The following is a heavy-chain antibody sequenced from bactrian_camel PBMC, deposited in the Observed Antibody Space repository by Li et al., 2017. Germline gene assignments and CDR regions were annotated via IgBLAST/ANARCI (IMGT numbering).Heavy chain of an antibody. J-gene: IGHJ4*01. Sequence: HVQLVESGGGLVQPGHSLRLSCIASGFTFANVWMTWVRQVPGKGLEWVATINVDGTQTYYADDMKDRFTISRDNGKNTAMLQMNTLQTEDTALYYCAAHRPNSGVGWLDFRGYMYWGRITSGARGPRSPSP. CDR3: AAHRPNSGVGWLDFRGYMYWGRITS. D-gene: IGHD1*01. CDR1: GFTFANVW. CDR2: INVDGTQT. V-gene: IGHV3-2*01.